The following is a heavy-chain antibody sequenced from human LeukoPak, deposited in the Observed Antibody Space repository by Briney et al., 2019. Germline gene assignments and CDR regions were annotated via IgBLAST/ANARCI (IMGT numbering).Heavy chain of an antibody. J-gene: IGHJ4*02. CDR1: GFTFSSYS. CDR2: ISSSSSYI. V-gene: IGHV3-21*01. D-gene: IGHD3-22*01. Sequence: KTGGSLRLSCAASGFTFSSYSMNWVRQAPGKGLELVSSISSSSSYIYYADSVKGRFTISRDNAKNSLYLQMNSLRAEDTAVYYCARADYDSSGYPDYWGQGTLVTVSS. CDR3: ARADYDSSGYPDY.